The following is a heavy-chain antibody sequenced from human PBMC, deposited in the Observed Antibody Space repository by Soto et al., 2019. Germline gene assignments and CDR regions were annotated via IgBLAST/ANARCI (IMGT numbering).Heavy chain of an antibody. CDR1: GFTFRSYA. Sequence: GGPLRLSCSASGFTFRSYAMSWVRQAPGKGLEWVSAISGSGGSTYYADSVKGRFTISRDNSKNTLYLQMNSLRAEDTAVYYCAKPPEGGRTAFDIWGQGTMVTVSS. CDR3: AKPPEGGRTAFDI. V-gene: IGHV3-23*01. D-gene: IGHD3-16*01. CDR2: ISGSGGST. J-gene: IGHJ3*02.